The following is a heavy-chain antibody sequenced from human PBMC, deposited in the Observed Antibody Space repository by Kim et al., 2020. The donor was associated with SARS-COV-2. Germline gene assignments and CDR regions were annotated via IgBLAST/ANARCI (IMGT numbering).Heavy chain of an antibody. CDR3: ARGPLPGIAAAGTFCFDY. J-gene: IGHJ4*02. CDR1: GFTFSSYE. Sequence: GGSLRLSCAASGFTFSSYEMNWVRQAPGKGLEWVSYISSSGSTIYYADSVKGRFTITRDNAKNSLYLQMNSLRAKDTAVYYCARGPLPGIAAAGTFCFDYWGQGTLVTVSS. V-gene: IGHV3-48*03. D-gene: IGHD6-13*01. CDR2: ISSSGSTI.